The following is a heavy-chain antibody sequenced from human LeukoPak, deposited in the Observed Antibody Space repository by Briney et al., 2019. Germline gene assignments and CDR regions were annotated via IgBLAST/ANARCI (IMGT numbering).Heavy chain of an antibody. D-gene: IGHD3-22*01. V-gene: IGHV4-39*01. J-gene: IGHJ4*02. CDR2: IYYSGST. CDR3: ARLSLTYYYDSSGYPNDY. Sequence: SETLSLTCTVSGGSISSGSYYWGWIRQPPGKGLEWIGSIYYSGSTYYNPSLKSRVTISVDTSKNQFSLKLSSVTAADTAVYYCARLSLTYYYDSSGYPNDYWGQGTLVTVSS. CDR1: GGSISSGSYY.